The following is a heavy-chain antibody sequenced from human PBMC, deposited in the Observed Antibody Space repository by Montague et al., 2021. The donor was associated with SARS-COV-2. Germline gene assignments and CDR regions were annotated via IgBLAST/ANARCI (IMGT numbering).Heavy chain of an antibody. Sequence: SETLSLTCAVYSGSLSGYYWSWIRQAPGKGLEWIGEINYSGDTYYNPSLTSRVTISMDTSESQFSLKMTSVTAADTAVYYCARGSLGYGYGPEGDSLDYWGQGTLVTVSS. D-gene: IGHD5-18*01. CDR2: INYSGDT. CDR1: SGSLSGYY. CDR3: ARGSLGYGYGPEGDSLDY. V-gene: IGHV4-34*01. J-gene: IGHJ4*02.